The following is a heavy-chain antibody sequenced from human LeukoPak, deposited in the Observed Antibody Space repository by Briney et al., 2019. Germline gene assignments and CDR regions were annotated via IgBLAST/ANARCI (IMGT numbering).Heavy chain of an antibody. D-gene: IGHD1-26*01. CDR3: ARDRAKKVGATLEQNWLDP. CDR2: INPSGGST. Sequence: GASVKVSCKASGYTFTSCYMHWVRQAPGQGLEWMGIINPSGGSTSYAQKFQGRVTMTRDTSTSTVYMELSSLRSEDTAVYYCARDRAKKVGATLEQNWLDPWGQGTLVTVSS. J-gene: IGHJ5*02. CDR1: GYTFTSCY. V-gene: IGHV1-46*01.